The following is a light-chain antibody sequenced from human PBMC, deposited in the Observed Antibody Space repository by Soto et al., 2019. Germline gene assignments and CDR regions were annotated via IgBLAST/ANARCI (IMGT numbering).Light chain of an antibody. Sequence: EIVLTQPPGTLSLSPGERATLSCRASQSVSSRSLAWYQQKPGQAPRLLISGASSRAADIPDRFSGSGSGTDFTLTISRLEHEDFGVYYCQQRSNWPPVTFGGGTKVDIK. J-gene: IGKJ4*01. CDR3: QQRSNWPPVT. V-gene: IGKV3D-20*02. CDR2: GAS. CDR1: QSVSSRS.